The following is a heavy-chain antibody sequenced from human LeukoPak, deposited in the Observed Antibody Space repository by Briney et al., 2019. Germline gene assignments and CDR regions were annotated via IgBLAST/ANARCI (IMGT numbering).Heavy chain of an antibody. V-gene: IGHV3-53*01. D-gene: IGHD3-22*01. CDR1: GFTVSAIY. CDR3: ARGRYDSSGYYIYDAYDM. Sequence: PGGSLRLSCAASGFTVSAIYMSWVRQAPGKGLEWVSVLYSGGSTYYADSVKGRFTISRDNSKNTLYLQMNSLRAEDTAVYYCARGRYDSSGYYIYDAYDMWGQGTMVTVSS. J-gene: IGHJ3*02. CDR2: LYSGGST.